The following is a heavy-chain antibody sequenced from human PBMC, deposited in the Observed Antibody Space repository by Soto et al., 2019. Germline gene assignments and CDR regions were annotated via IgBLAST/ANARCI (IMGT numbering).Heavy chain of an antibody. J-gene: IGHJ4*02. V-gene: IGHV3-23*01. Sequence: GGSLRLSCAASGFTFSSYAMSWVRQAPGKGLEWVSAISGSGGSTYYADSVKGRFTISRDNSKNTLYLQMNSLRAEDTAVYYCAKDRASQDYGDSQDGFDYWGQGTLVTVSS. D-gene: IGHD4-17*01. CDR1: GFTFSSYA. CDR3: AKDRASQDYGDSQDGFDY. CDR2: ISGSGGST.